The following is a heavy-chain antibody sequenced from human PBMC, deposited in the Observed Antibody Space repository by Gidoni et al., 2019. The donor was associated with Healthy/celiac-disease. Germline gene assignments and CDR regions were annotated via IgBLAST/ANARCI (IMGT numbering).Heavy chain of an antibody. J-gene: IGHJ6*02. Sequence: QVQLVESGGGVVQPGRSLRLSCAASGFHFRSYGMHWVRQAPGKGLEWVAVIWYDGSNKYYADSVKGRFTISRDNSKNTLYLQMNSLRAEDTAVYYCARGCSSTSCYYYGMDVWGQGTTVTVSS. CDR2: IWYDGSNK. V-gene: IGHV3-33*01. D-gene: IGHD2-2*01. CDR3: ARGCSSTSCYYYGMDV. CDR1: GFHFRSYG.